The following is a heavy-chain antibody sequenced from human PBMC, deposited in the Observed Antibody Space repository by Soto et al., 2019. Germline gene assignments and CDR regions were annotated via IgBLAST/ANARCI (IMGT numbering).Heavy chain of an antibody. CDR2: IKQDGSEK. Sequence: PGGSLRLSCAVSGFTFSSYWMSWVRQAPGKGLEWVANIKQDGSEKYYVDSVNGRFTISRDNAKNSLYLQMNSLRAEDTAVYYCARDESYDILTGYYTPHRFDYWGQGSLVTVS. D-gene: IGHD3-9*01. V-gene: IGHV3-7*01. CDR3: ARDESYDILTGYYTPHRFDY. J-gene: IGHJ4*02. CDR1: GFTFSSYW.